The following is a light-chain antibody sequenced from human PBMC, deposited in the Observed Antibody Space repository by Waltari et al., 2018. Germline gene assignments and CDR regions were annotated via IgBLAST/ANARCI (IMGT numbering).Light chain of an antibody. CDR2: QDI. V-gene: IGLV3-1*01. CDR1: KLGNKY. Sequence: SYELTQPPSVSVSPGQTASITCSGDKLGNKYACWYQQKPGQSPVVVIYQDIKRPSGIPDRFSGSNSGNTATLTISGTHAMDEADYYCQAWDSSTVVFGGGTKLTVL. J-gene: IGLJ2*01. CDR3: QAWDSSTVV.